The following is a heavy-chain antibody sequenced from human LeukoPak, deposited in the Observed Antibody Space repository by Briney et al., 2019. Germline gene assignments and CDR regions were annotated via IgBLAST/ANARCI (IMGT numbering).Heavy chain of an antibody. CDR1: GGSISSGGYS. CDR3: AREVAGGRYNWFDP. Sequence: PSETLSLTCAVSGGSISSGGYSWSWIRQPPGKGLEWIGYIYHSGSTYYHPSLKSRVTISVDRSKNQFSLKLSSVTAADTAVYYCAREVAGGRYNWFDPWGQGTLVTVSS. CDR2: IYHSGST. V-gene: IGHV4-30-2*01. J-gene: IGHJ5*02. D-gene: IGHD3-16*01.